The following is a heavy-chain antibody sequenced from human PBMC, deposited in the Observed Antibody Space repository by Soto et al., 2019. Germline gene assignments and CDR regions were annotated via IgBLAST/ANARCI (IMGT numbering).Heavy chain of an antibody. D-gene: IGHD5-18*01. CDR1: GGSISSSSYY. J-gene: IGHJ6*02. CDR3: AKERGYNYGYDAMDV. V-gene: IGHV4-39*02. Sequence: ETLSLTCTVSGGSISSSSYYWGWIRQPPGKGLEWIGTIYYSGSTYYNPSLKSRVTISVDTSKNQFSLKLNSVTAADTAVYYCAKERGYNYGYDAMDVWGQGTTVTVSS. CDR2: IYYSGST.